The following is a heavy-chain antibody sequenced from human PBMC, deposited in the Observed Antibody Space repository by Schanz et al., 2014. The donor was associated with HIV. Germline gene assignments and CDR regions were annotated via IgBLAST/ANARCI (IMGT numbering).Heavy chain of an antibody. Sequence: QVQLVESGGGVVQPGRSLRLSCAASGFTFSNYAMHWVRQAPGKGLEWVAVISHDGSNKFYADSVKGRFTISRDNSKNTVYLQMNSLRAEDTAVYYCAKDPRYNWNFEFDYWGQGTLVTVSS. V-gene: IGHV3-30*18. CDR2: ISHDGSNK. CDR3: AKDPRYNWNFEFDY. J-gene: IGHJ4*02. D-gene: IGHD1-7*01. CDR1: GFTFSNYA.